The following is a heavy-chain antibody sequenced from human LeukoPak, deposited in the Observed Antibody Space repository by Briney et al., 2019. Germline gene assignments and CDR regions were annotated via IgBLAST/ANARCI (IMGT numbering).Heavy chain of an antibody. D-gene: IGHD3-3*01. V-gene: IGHV3-23*01. CDR2: VSGSGGST. CDR3: AKGPVFGPDAFDI. J-gene: IGHJ3*02. Sequence: PGGSLRLSCAASGFTFSSYAMSWVRQAPGKGLEWVSAVSGSGGSTYYADSVKGRFTISRDNSKNTLYLQMNSLRAEDTAVYYCAKGPVFGPDAFDIWGQGTMVTVSS. CDR1: GFTFSSYA.